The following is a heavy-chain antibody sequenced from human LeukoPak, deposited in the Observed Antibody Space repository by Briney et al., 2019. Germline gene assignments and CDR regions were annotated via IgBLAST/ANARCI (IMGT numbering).Heavy chain of an antibody. D-gene: IGHD3-10*01. CDR2: IYYSGST. V-gene: IGHV4-59*12. CDR3: ARDRKYGSETLRRLDY. Sequence: SETLSLTCTVSGGSISSYYWSWIRQPPGKGLEWIGYIYYSGSTNYNPSLKSRVTISVDTSKNQFSLKLSSVAVADSAVCYCARDRKYGSETLRRLDYWGQGTLVTVSS. CDR1: GGSISSYY. J-gene: IGHJ4*02.